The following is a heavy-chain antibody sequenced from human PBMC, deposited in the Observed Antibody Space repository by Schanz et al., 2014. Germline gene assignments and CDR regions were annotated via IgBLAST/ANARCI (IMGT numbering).Heavy chain of an antibody. J-gene: IGHJ4*02. Sequence: EMQLLESGGGLIQPGGSLRLSCAASGFTFSSYSMNWVRQAPGKGLEWVSAISGSGGSTYYADSVKGRFTISRDNSNKTVDLQMNSLRAEDTALYYCVRDELLWFGEVLSLDYWGQGALVTVSS. D-gene: IGHD3-10*01. CDR2: ISGSGGST. CDR1: GFTFSSYS. V-gene: IGHV3-23*01. CDR3: VRDELLWFGEVLSLDY.